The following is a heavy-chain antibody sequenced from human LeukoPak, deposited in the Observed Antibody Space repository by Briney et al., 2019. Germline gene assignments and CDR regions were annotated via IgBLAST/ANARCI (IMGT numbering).Heavy chain of an antibody. CDR2: MNPNSGNT. J-gene: IGHJ4*02. CDR3: ARALPARGHYFDY. CDR1: GYTFTSYG. V-gene: IGHV1-8*02. Sequence: ASVKVSCKASGYTFTSYGISWVRQATGQGLEWMGWMNPNSGNTGYAQKFQGRVTMTRNTSISTAYMELSSLRSEDTAVYYCARALPARGHYFDYWGQGTLVTVSS.